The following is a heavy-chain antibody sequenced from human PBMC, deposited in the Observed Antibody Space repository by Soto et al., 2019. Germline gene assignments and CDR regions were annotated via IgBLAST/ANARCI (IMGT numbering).Heavy chain of an antibody. J-gene: IGHJ6*02. Sequence: VASVKVSCKASGYTFTSYGISWVRQAPGQGLEWIGWISGYNGDTNYAQKFQGRVSMTIDTSTTTAYMELRSLTSDDTAVYYCAKNGQPPYYYYGLDVWG. CDR3: AKNGQPPYYYYGLDV. CDR2: ISGYNGDT. CDR1: GYTFTSYG. D-gene: IGHD2-8*01. V-gene: IGHV1-18*01.